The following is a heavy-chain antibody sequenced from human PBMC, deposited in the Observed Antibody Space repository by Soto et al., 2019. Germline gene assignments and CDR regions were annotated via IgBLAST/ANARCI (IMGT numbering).Heavy chain of an antibody. D-gene: IGHD2-8*02. CDR2: IYYDGNT. CDR3: ARDKITGLFDY. Sequence: TLSLTCPFASCSIPISSLYWGWIRQPPGKGLECIGNIYYDGNTYYNPSLKSRVTISLDTSKNQFSLRLNSVTAADTAVYYCARDKITGLFDYWGQGTLVT. V-gene: IGHV4-39*02. CDR1: SCSIPISSLY. J-gene: IGHJ4*02.